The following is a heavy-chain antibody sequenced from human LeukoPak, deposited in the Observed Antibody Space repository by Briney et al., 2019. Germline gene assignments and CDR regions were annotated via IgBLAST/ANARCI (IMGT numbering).Heavy chain of an antibody. V-gene: IGHV4-4*07. D-gene: IGHD3-22*01. J-gene: IGHJ4*02. CDR2: IYSSGRS. CDR3: ARVTGYMIEDYFDS. CDR1: GGSINTYY. Sequence: PSETLSLTCNVSGGSINTYYWSWIRQPAGKGLEWIGRIYSSGRSTYNPSLKSRVTISVETSKNQFSLKLRSVTAADTAVYYCARVTGYMIEDYFDSWGQGTLVTVSS.